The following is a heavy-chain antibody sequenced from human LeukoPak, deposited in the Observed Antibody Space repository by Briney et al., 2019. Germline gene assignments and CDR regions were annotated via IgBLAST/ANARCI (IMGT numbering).Heavy chain of an antibody. CDR2: ISRSDGTT. CDR3: TREFPSIAAAGD. Sequence: GGSLRLSCAASGFTFSSYAMNWVRQAPGKGLAWVATISRSDGTTYYAGSVKGRFTISRDNSKNIVSLQMNSLRAEDTAVYYCTREFPSIAAAGDWGQGTLVTVSS. V-gene: IGHV3-23*01. CDR1: GFTFSSYA. D-gene: IGHD6-25*01. J-gene: IGHJ4*02.